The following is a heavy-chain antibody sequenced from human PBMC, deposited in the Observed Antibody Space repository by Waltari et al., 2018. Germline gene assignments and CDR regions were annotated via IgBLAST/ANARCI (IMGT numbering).Heavy chain of an antibody. CDR3: ARDVRAAGSVDY. D-gene: IGHD6-13*01. V-gene: IGHV6-1*01. Sequence: QVQLQQSGPGLVKPSQTLSLPCAISGDSVSSHTSSWNWTRQSPSRGLEWLGRTYYRSKWYNDYAVSVKSRITINPDTSKNQFSLQLNSVTPEDTAVYYCARDVRAAGSVDYWGQGTLVTVSS. J-gene: IGHJ4*02. CDR2: TYYRSKWYN. CDR1: GDSVSSHTSS.